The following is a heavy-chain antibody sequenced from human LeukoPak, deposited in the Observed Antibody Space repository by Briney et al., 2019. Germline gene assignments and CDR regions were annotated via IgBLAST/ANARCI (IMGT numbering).Heavy chain of an antibody. CDR2: IYSGGST. V-gene: IGHV3-66*01. CDR3: ARDWSYYYGSGPPL. D-gene: IGHD3-10*01. J-gene: IGHJ4*02. CDR1: GFTVSSNY. Sequence: HPGGSLRLSCAASGFTVSSNYMSWVRQAPGKGLEWVSVIYSGGSTYYADSVKGRFTISRDNSKNTLYLLMNSLRAEDTAVYYCARDWSYYYGSGPPLWGQGTLVTVSS.